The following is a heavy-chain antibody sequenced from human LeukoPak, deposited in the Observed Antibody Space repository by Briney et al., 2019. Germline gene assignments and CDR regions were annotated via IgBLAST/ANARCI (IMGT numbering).Heavy chain of an antibody. CDR1: GGTFSSYA. Sequence: SVKVACKASGGTFSSYAISWVRQAPGQGLEWMGGIIPIFGTANYAQKFQGRVTITADESTSTAYMELSSLRSEDTAVYYCATDTFDCSSTSCYSPPTCWGQGTLVTVSP. CDR3: ATDTFDCSSTSCYSPPTC. J-gene: IGHJ4*02. D-gene: IGHD2-2*01. CDR2: IIPIFGTA. V-gene: IGHV1-69*13.